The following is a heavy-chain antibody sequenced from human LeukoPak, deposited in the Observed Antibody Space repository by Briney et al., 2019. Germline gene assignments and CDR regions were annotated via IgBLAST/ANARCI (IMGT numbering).Heavy chain of an antibody. J-gene: IGHJ6*03. CDR2: INHSGST. CDR1: GGSFSGHY. Sequence: PSETLSLACAVYGGSFSGHYWSWIRQPPGKGLEWIGEINHSGSTNYNPSLKSRVTISVDTSKNQFSLKLSSVTAADTAVYYCARGSSYSKAGMDVWGKGTTVTVSS. V-gene: IGHV4-34*01. D-gene: IGHD4-11*01. CDR3: ARGSSYSKAGMDV.